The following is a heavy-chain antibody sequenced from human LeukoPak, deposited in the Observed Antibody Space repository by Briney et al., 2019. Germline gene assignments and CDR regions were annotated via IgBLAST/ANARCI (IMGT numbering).Heavy chain of an antibody. J-gene: IGHJ4*02. V-gene: IGHV3-7*01. Sequence: GGSLRLSCAAYGFSLSGYWMSWLRQAPGKGLEWVARLHADGNEKYFVHSVKGRFTVSRDNAKNSLYLQMNSLRVEDTAAYYCARGGYSFDYLGQGTLVTVSS. CDR1: GFSLSGYW. D-gene: IGHD5-12*01. CDR3: ARGGYSFDY. CDR2: LHADGNEK.